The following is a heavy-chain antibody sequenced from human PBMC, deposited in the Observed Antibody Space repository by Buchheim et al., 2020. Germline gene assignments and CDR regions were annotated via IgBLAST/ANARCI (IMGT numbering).Heavy chain of an antibody. CDR2: ISSSSSYI. V-gene: IGHV3-21*02. J-gene: IGHJ4*02. D-gene: IGHD3-22*01. Sequence: EVQLAESGGGLIQPGGSLRLSCAASGFTFSSYSMNWVRQAPGKGLEWVSSISSSSSYIYYADSLKGRFTISRDNSKNTLYLQMNSLRAEDTAVYYCARDILHDSSGYYHYWGQGTL. CDR1: GFTFSSYS. CDR3: ARDILHDSSGYYHY.